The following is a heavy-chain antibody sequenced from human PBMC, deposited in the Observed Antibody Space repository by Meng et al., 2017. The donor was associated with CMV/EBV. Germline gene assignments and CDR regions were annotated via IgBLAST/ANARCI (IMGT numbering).Heavy chain of an antibody. CDR1: GFTFSDSY. CDR3: AQGRQWLVL. D-gene: IGHD6-19*01. J-gene: IGHJ4*02. CDR2: ISGSSSI. Sequence: QVQLVESGGGLGKPGGSLTLSCAASGFTFSDSYMSWIRQAPGKGLEWVSYISGSSSIDYADSVKGRFTISRDNGKNSLYLQMNSLRAEDTAVYYCAQGRQWLVLWGQGTLVTVSS. V-gene: IGHV3-11*01.